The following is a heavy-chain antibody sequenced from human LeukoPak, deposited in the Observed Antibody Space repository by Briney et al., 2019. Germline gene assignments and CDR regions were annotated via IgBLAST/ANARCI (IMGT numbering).Heavy chain of an antibody. J-gene: IGHJ5*02. Sequence: GGSLRLSCAASGFTFSSYAMSWVRQAPEKGLEWVSAISGSGGSTYYADSVKGRSTISRDNSKNTLYLQMNSLRAEDTAVYYCAKDEYRSTAGYWFDPWGQGTLVTVSS. V-gene: IGHV3-23*01. CDR1: GFTFSSYA. CDR3: AKDEYRSTAGYWFDP. D-gene: IGHD6-6*01. CDR2: ISGSGGST.